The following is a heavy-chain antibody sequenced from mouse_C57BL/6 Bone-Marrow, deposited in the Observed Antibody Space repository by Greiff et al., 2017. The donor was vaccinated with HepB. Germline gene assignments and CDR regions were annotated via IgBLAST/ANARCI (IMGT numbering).Heavy chain of an antibody. J-gene: IGHJ1*03. CDR3: TRGHYYGSSYWYFDF. V-gene: IGHV1-15*01. Sequence: QVQLQQSGAELVRPGASVTLSCKASGYTFTDYEMHWVKQTPVHGLEWIGAIDPETGGTAYNQKFKGKAILTADKSSSTAYMELRILTSEDSAVYYCTRGHYYGSSYWYFDFWGTGTTVTVSS. D-gene: IGHD1-1*01. CDR2: IDPETGGT. CDR1: GYTFTDYE.